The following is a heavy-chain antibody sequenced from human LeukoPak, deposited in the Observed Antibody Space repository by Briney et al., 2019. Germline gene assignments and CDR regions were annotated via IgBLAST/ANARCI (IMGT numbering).Heavy chain of an antibody. D-gene: IGHD3-3*01. Sequence: PGGSLGLSCAASGFTFSSCGIHWVRQAPGKGLEWVAFIRHDGSNKYYADSVKGRFTISRDNAKNSLYLQMNSLRAEDTAVYYCARTEVTIFGVVYALDYWGQGTLVTVSS. CDR1: GFTFSSCG. CDR2: IRHDGSNK. J-gene: IGHJ4*02. CDR3: ARTEVTIFGVVYALDY. V-gene: IGHV3-30*02.